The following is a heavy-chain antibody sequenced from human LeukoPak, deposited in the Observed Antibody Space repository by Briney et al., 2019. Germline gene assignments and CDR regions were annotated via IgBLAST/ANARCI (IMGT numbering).Heavy chain of an antibody. V-gene: IGHV3-23*01. CDR2: ISGSGGST. J-gene: IGHJ6*04. D-gene: IGHD6-13*01. CDR3: AKAPPLGSTWYDSYMDV. Sequence: ETLSLTCTVSGGSIGSYYWSWVRQAPGKGLEWVSAISGSGGSTYYADSVKGRFTISRDNSKNTLYLQMNSLRADDTAVYYCAKAPPLGSTWYDSYMDVWGKGTTVTVSS. CDR1: GGSIGSYY.